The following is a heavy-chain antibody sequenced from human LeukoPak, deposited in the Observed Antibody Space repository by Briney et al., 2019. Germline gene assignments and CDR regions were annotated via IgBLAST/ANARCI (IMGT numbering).Heavy chain of an antibody. J-gene: IGHJ4*02. Sequence: GASVKVSCKASGYTFTSYDINWVRQATGQGLKWMGWMNPNSGNTGYAQKFQGRVAMTRNTSISTAYMELSSLRSEDTAVYYCARGREVVTRLDYWGQGTLVTVSS. CDR1: GYTFTSYD. V-gene: IGHV1-8*01. D-gene: IGHD4-23*01. CDR2: MNPNSGNT. CDR3: ARGREVVTRLDY.